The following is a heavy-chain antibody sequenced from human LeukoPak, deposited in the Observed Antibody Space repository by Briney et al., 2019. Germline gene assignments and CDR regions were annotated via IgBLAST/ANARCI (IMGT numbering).Heavy chain of an antibody. Sequence: PGGSLRLSCAASGFTVSSNYMSWVRQAPGKGLEWVSVIYSGGSTYYADSVKGRFTISRDNPKNTLYLQMNSLRAEDTAVYYCAMVFTRGIMMGLAVAGKNRRAKSEYFQHWGQGTLVTVSS. CDR2: IYSGGST. CDR1: GFTVSSNY. J-gene: IGHJ1*01. D-gene: IGHD6-19*01. CDR3: AMVFTRGIMMGLAVAGKNRRAKSEYFQH. V-gene: IGHV3-66*01.